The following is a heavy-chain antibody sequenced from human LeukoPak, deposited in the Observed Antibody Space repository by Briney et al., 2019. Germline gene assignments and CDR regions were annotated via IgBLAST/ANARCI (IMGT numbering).Heavy chain of an antibody. J-gene: IGHJ3*02. Sequence: SETLSLTCAVYGGSCSGYYWSWIRQPPGKGLEWIGEINHSGSTNYNPSLKSRVTISVDTSKNQFSLKLSSVTAADTAVYYCARPMWVRAFDIWGQGTMVTVSS. V-gene: IGHV4-34*01. D-gene: IGHD1-26*01. CDR1: GGSCSGYY. CDR2: INHSGST. CDR3: ARPMWVRAFDI.